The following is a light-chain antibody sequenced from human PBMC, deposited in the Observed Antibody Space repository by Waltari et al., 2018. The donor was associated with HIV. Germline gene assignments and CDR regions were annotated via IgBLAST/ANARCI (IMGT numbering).Light chain of an antibody. CDR3: SSCTSSSTQV. J-gene: IGLJ1*01. Sequence: QSALTQPASVSGSPGQSITISCTGTRSDVGGYTYVFWSQQHPGKAPQLMIYEVTNRPSGVSNRISGSKSGNTASLTISSLQAEDEADYYCSSCTSSSTQVVGTGTKVTGL. CDR2: EVT. V-gene: IGLV2-14*01. CDR1: RSDVGGYTY.